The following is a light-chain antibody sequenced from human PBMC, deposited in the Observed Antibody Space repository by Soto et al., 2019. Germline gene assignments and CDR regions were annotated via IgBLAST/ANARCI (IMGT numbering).Light chain of an antibody. CDR2: GAS. CDR1: QSVGSSY. Sequence: EIVLTQSPGTLSLSPGERATLSCRASQSVGSSYLAWYQQKPGQAPRLLIYGASSRATGIPDRFSGSGSGTDFTLTISRLEPEDSAVYYCQQYGSSLPAWTFGQGTKVEIK. V-gene: IGKV3-20*01. CDR3: QQYGSSLPAWT. J-gene: IGKJ1*01.